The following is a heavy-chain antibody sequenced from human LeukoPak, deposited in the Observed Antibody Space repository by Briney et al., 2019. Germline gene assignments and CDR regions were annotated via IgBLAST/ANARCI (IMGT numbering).Heavy chain of an antibody. CDR3: ARLTVTTGSDAFDI. J-gene: IGHJ3*02. CDR2: INHSGRN. V-gene: IGHV4-34*01. CDR1: GGSFSGYY. D-gene: IGHD4-17*01. Sequence: PSETLSLTCAVYGGSFSGYYWSWIRQPPGKGLEWIGEINHSGRNNYNPSLRSRVTISIDTSKNQFSLKLSGVTAADTAVYYCARLTVTTGSDAFDIWGQGTMVTVSS.